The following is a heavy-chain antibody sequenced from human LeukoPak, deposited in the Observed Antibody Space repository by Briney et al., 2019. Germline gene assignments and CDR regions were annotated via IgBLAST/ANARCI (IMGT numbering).Heavy chain of an antibody. CDR1: GFTFDDYG. Sequence: GGSLRLSCAASGFTFDDYGMSWVRQAPGKGLEWVSGINWNGGSTVYADSVKGRFTISRDNAKNSLYLQMNSLRAEDTALYYCAREVGTVVVIEGVFDIWGQGTMVTVSS. V-gene: IGHV3-20*04. CDR3: AREVGTVVVIEGVFDI. CDR2: INWNGGST. J-gene: IGHJ3*02. D-gene: IGHD3-22*01.